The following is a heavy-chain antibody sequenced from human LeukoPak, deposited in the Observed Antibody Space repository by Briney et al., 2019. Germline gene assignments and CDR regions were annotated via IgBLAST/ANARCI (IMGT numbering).Heavy chain of an antibody. J-gene: IGHJ4*02. D-gene: IGHD5-24*01. Sequence: GGSLRLSCEASGFTFSRYGMSWVRQAPGKGLEWVSAIRGSGGSTYYADSVKGRFTISRDNSKNTLYLQMNSLRAEDTAVYYCAKSGYNRFDYWGQGTLVTVSS. V-gene: IGHV3-23*01. CDR2: IRGSGGST. CDR3: AKSGYNRFDY. CDR1: GFTFSRYG.